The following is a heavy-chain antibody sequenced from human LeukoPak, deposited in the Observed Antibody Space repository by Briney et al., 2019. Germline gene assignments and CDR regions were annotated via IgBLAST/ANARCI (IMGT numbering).Heavy chain of an antibody. J-gene: IGHJ4*02. CDR1: GGSFSGYY. CDR3: ARADYGSGSSLDY. V-gene: IGHV4-34*01. Sequence: SETLSLTCAVYGGSFSGYYWSWIRQPPGKGLEWIGEINHSGSTNYNPSLKSRVTIPVDTSKNQFSLKLSSVTAADTAVYYCARADYGSGSSLDYWGQGTLVTVSS. CDR2: INHSGST. D-gene: IGHD3-10*01.